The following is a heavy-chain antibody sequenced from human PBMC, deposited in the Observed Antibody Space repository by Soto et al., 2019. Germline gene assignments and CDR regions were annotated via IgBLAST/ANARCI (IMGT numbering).Heavy chain of an antibody. CDR3: ARETDP. CDR1: GYTFTAYY. J-gene: IGHJ5*02. V-gene: IGHV1-2*02. Sequence: WASVKVSCKASGYTFTAYYVHWVRQAPGQGLEWLGWINPNSGGTSYAQNFQGRVTITRDTSISTAYMELRSLRSDDTAMHYCARETDPWGQGTLVTVSS. CDR2: INPNSGGT.